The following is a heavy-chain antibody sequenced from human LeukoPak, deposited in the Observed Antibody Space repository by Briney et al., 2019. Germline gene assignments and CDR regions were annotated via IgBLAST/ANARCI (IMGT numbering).Heavy chain of an antibody. V-gene: IGHV3-33*08. Sequence: PGGSLRLSCVVSGFAFSSHAMHWVRQAPGKGLEWVAVIWYDGSNKYYADSVKGRFTISRDNSKNTLYLQMNSLRAEDTAVYYCARDSLASFDYWGQGTLVTVSS. CDR1: GFAFSSHA. J-gene: IGHJ4*02. CDR3: ARDSLASFDY. CDR2: IWYDGSNK.